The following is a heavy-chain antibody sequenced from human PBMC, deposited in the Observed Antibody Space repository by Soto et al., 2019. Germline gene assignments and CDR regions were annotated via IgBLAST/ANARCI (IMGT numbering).Heavy chain of an antibody. CDR2: IIPIFGTT. J-gene: IGHJ3*02. CDR1: GGTFSNNS. Sequence: SVKVSCKASGGTFSNNSITWVRQAPGQGLEWMGGIIPIFGTTNYAEKFQGRVTITADESTSTAYMELSSLRSDDTAVYYCARDRIVVVTSTRESNSFDIWG. D-gene: IGHD2-21*02. CDR3: ARDRIVVVTSTRESNSFDI. V-gene: IGHV1-69*13.